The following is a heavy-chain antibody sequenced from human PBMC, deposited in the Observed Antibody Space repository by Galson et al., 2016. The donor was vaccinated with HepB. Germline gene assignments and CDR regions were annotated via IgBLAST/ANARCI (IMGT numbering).Heavy chain of an antibody. CDR2: IRPGFSTT. CDR1: GYTLTNYW. D-gene: IGHD5-24*01. J-gene: IGHJ4*02. V-gene: IGHV5-51*01. Sequence: QSGAEVKKAGESLKISCQASGYTLTNYWIGWVRQLPGKGLEWMGLIRPGFSTTYHSPSLQGQVTISADKSLKIAYLQWSSLRASDNGFYFCASARDGKFFFDYWAQGTLV. CDR3: ASARDGKFFFDY.